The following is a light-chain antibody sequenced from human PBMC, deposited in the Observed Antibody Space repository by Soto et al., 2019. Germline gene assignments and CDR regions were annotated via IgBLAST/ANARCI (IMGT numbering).Light chain of an antibody. V-gene: IGKV3-15*01. CDR1: QSVSGN. J-gene: IGKJ4*01. CDR3: QQYNNCPLT. CDR2: GAS. Sequence: EIVMTQSPATLSVSPGERATLSCRASQSVSGNLARYQQKPGQAPRLLIYGASTRTSGIPARFRGSGSGTGSTLTISSLQSEDFAVYYCQQYNNCPLTFGGGTKVEIK.